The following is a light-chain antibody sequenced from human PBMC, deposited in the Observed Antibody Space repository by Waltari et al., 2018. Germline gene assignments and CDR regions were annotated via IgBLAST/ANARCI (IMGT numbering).Light chain of an antibody. V-gene: IGKV2-30*02. CDR3: GQGAHLPS. J-gene: IGKJ2*03. CDR2: QVS. Sequence: DVVMTQSPLPLPITPGQPTTISCRSSQRLVHSNGNTYLSWYHQKPGQPPRLLIYQVSNRYSGVPDRFSGRGSGTEFTLKISRVEAEDVGLYYCGQGAHLPSFGQGTKVEIK. CDR1: QRLVHSNGNTY.